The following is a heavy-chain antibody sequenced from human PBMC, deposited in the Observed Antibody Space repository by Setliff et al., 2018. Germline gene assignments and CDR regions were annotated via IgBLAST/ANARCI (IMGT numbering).Heavy chain of an antibody. CDR3: LRIRLVPHGHS. D-gene: IGHD2-15*01. V-gene: IGHV4-61*09. Sequence: SETRSLTCTVSAGSINEANYYWSWIRKPARKGLEWIGHIYTRGSTNDNPSLRGRVSISADTSKNHFSLRLSSVAATDTAVYYCLRIRLVPHGHSWGQGTLVTVSS. CDR2: IYTRGST. J-gene: IGHJ4*02. CDR1: AGSINEANYY.